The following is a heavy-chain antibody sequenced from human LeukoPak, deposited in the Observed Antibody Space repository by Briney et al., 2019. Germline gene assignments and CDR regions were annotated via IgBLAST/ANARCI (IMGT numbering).Heavy chain of an antibody. J-gene: IGHJ3*02. Sequence: PSETLSLTCAVYGGSFSGYYWSCIRQPPGRGLEWIGEINHSGSTNYNPSLKSRVTISVDTSKNQFSLKLSSVTAADTAVYYCARGAIWGPTHDAFDIWGQGTMVTVSS. V-gene: IGHV4-34*01. CDR3: ARGAIWGPTHDAFDI. D-gene: IGHD7-27*01. CDR1: GGSFSGYY. CDR2: INHSGST.